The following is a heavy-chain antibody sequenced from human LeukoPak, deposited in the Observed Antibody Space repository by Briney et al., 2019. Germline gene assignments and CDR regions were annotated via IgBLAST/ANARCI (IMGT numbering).Heavy chain of an antibody. CDR1: GLTFSRYA. D-gene: IGHD3-22*01. V-gene: IGHV3-23*01. CDR2: ISGSGGST. Sequence: GGSLRLSCAASGLTFSRYAMGWVRQAPGKGLEWVSAISGSGGSTYYADSVKGRFTISRDNSKNTLYLQMNSLRAEDTAVYYCAKDVSSSGYPQPFDYWGQGTLVTVSS. CDR3: AKDVSSSGYPQPFDY. J-gene: IGHJ4*02.